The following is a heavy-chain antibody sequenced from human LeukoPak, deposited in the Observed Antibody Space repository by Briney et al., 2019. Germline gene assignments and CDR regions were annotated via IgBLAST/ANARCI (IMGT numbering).Heavy chain of an antibody. V-gene: IGHV4-59*01. Sequence: PSETLSLTCTVSGGSISTYYWSWVRQSPGKGLEWIGHIYYSGSTNYNPSLKSRVAMSVDTSKNQFSLKLSSVTAADTAVYYCARGYSELAFWGQGTLVTVSS. CDR1: GGSISTYY. J-gene: IGHJ4*02. CDR3: ARGYSELAF. D-gene: IGHD2-21*01. CDR2: IYYSGST.